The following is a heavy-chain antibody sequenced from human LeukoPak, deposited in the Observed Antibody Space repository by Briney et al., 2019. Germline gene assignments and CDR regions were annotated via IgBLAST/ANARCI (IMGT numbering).Heavy chain of an antibody. Sequence: SETLSITCTVSGGSISPYYWSWIRQPPGKGLEWIGYIYYTGSTYYNPSLKSRVTISVDTSKNQFSLKLSSVTAADTAVYYCARAYYYGSGTFDIWGQGTMVTVCS. CDR1: GGSISPYY. CDR2: IYYTGST. V-gene: IGHV4-59*01. CDR3: ARAYYYGSGTFDI. J-gene: IGHJ3*02. D-gene: IGHD3-10*01.